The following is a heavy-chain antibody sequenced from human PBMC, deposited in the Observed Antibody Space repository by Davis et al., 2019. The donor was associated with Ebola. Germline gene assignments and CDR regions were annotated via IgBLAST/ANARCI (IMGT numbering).Heavy chain of an antibody. J-gene: IGHJ5*02. D-gene: IGHD2-2*01. CDR3: ARDSCISTSCTNWFDT. CDR2: ISAYNGNT. V-gene: IGHV1-18*01. CDR1: GYTFTSSG. Sequence: AASVKVSCKASGYTFTSSGISWVRQAPGQGLEWMGWISAYNGNTNYAQKLQGRVTMTTDTSTSTAYMELRSLRSDDTAVYYCARDSCISTSCTNWFDTWGQGTLVTVSS.